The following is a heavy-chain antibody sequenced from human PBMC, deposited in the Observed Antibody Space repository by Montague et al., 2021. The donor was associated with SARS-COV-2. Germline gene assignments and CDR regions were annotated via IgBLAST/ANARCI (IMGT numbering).Heavy chain of an antibody. J-gene: IGHJ4*02. CDR1: GGSVNSTNW. V-gene: IGHV4-4*02. Sequence: SDTLSLTCTVSGGSVNSTNWWSWVRQPPGKGLEWIAEVYRTGGTXFNPSFRSRVTLSIDRSKNLFSLNLNSVTVADTAVYYCARTGAYDHFDYWGPGTLVIVSS. CDR2: VYRTGGT. CDR3: ARTGAYDHFDY. D-gene: IGHD5-12*01.